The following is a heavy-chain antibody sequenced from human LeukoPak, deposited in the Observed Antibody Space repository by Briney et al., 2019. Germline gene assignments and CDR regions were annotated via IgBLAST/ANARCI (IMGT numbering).Heavy chain of an antibody. D-gene: IGHD2-15*01. CDR3: ARGFDIAPYIDY. CDR2: INHSGST. Sequence: SETLSLTCAVYGGSFSGYYWSWIRQPPGKGLEWIGEINHSGSTNYNPSLKSRVTISADTSKNQFSLKLSSVTAADTAVYYCARGFDIAPYIDYWGQGTLVTVSS. J-gene: IGHJ4*02. V-gene: IGHV4-34*01. CDR1: GGSFSGYY.